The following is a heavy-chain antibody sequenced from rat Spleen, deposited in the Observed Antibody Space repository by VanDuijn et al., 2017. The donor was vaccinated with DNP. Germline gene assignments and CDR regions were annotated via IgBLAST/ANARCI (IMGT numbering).Heavy chain of an antibody. CDR1: GFTFSYFA. V-gene: IGHV5S13*01. CDR3: ARSPYSSYMGAMDA. J-gene: IGHJ4*01. CDR2: ISPGGGNT. Sequence: EVQLVESGGGLVQAGRSLKLSCAASGFTFSYFAIHWIRQAPRKGLEWVASISPGGGNTYYRDSVKGRFTISRDNAKNTQYLQMDSLRSEDTATYYFARSPYSSYMGAMDAWGQGTSVTVSS. D-gene: IGHD1-2*01.